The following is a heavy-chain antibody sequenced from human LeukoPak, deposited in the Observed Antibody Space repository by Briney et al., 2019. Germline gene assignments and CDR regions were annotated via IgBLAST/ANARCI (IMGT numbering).Heavy chain of an antibody. CDR1: GFTVSSNY. Sequence: PGGSLRLSCAASGFTVSSNYMSWVRQAPGKGLEWVSVIYSGGSTYYADSVKGRFTISRDNSKNTLYLQMNSLRAEDTAVYCCARDRWSSSWHGYYYYYGMDVWGQGTTVTVSS. D-gene: IGHD6-13*01. CDR3: ARDRWSSSWHGYYYYYGMDV. J-gene: IGHJ6*02. CDR2: IYSGGST. V-gene: IGHV3-66*01.